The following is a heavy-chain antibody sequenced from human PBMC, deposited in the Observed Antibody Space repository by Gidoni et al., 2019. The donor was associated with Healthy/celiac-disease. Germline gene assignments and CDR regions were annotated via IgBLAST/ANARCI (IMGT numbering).Heavy chain of an antibody. CDR1: GGSISSYY. Sequence: QVQLQESGPGLVKPSETLSLTCTVSGGSISSYYWSWIRQPAGKGLGGIGRIYTSGSTNYNPSLRSRVTMSVDTSKNQFSLKLSSVTAADTAVYYCARVSGEGDYSNYFLGRVGTTDLNYYYYYMDVWGKGTTVTVSS. CDR3: ARVSGEGDYSNYFLGRVGTTDLNYYYYYMDV. J-gene: IGHJ6*03. D-gene: IGHD4-4*01. CDR2: IYTSGST. V-gene: IGHV4-4*07.